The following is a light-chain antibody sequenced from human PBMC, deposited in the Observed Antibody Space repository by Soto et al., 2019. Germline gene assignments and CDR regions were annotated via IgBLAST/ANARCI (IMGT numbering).Light chain of an antibody. CDR2: GAS. CDR1: QSVSNN. V-gene: IGKV3-15*01. Sequence: EIVMTQSPATLSVSPGERATLSCRASQSVSNNLAWYQQKPGQAPRLLIYGASTRATGITARFSGSGSGTECTLTISSLQSEDFAVYYCQQYNNWPWTFGQGTKVEIE. J-gene: IGKJ1*01. CDR3: QQYNNWPWT.